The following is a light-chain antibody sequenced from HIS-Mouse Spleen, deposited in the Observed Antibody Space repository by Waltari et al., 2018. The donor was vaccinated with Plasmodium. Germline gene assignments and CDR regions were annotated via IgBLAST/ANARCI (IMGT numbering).Light chain of an antibody. J-gene: IGLJ1*01. V-gene: IGLV1-47*01. CDR1: SSNIGSNY. Sequence: QSVLTQPPSASGTPGQRVTISCSGSSSNIGSNYVYWYQQLPGTAPKLLIYRNNQLPSGGPDRFSGSKSGTSASLAISWLRSEDEADYYCAAWDDSLSGYVFGTGTKVTVL. CDR2: RNN. CDR3: AAWDDSLSGYV.